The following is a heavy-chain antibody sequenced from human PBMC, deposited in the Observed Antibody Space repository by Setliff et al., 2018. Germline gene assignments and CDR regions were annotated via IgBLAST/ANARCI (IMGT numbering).Heavy chain of an antibody. D-gene: IGHD5-12*01. J-gene: IGHJ4*02. V-gene: IGHV1-18*01. Sequence: ASVKVSCKASGGTFSTYAISWVRQAPGQGLEWMGWISPYMGNTNYAQKFEGRVTMTTDSSTKTVYMELRSLTSDDTAIYYCTRGPGPNVVVAMPFDRWGQGTLVTVSS. CDR1: GGTFSTYA. CDR3: TRGPGPNVVVAMPFDR. CDR2: ISPYMGNT.